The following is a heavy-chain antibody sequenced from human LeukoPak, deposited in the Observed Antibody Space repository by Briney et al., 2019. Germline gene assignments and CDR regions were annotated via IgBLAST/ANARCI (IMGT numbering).Heavy chain of an antibody. CDR1: GFSFSNNY. V-gene: IGHV3-7*01. CDR3: ARDSDDSYDKIDF. Sequence: GGSLRLSCAASGFSFSNNYMSWVRQAPGKGLEWVANIKQDGSEKYYVDSVKGRFTISRDNAKNSLYLQMNSLRAEDTAVYYCARDSDDSYDKIDFWGQGTLVTVSS. CDR2: IKQDGSEK. D-gene: IGHD1-1*01. J-gene: IGHJ4*02.